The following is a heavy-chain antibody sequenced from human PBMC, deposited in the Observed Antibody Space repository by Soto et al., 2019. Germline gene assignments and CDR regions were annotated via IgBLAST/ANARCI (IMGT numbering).Heavy chain of an antibody. V-gene: IGHV3-30*18. CDR2: ISYDRSNT. D-gene: IGHD2-15*01. Sequence: GGSLRLSCTASVFTLSGFGMHWVRQAPGKGLEWVAFISYDRSNTYYADTVKGRVTISRDNSKSTVDLEISSLRAEGTAVYYCAKDPYRSGGSCYYGKDVWGQGTMVTVSS. CDR3: AKDPYRSGGSCYYGKDV. CDR1: VFTLSGFG. J-gene: IGHJ6*02.